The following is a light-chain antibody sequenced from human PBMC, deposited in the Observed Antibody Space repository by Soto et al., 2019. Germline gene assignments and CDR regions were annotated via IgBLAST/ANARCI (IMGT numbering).Light chain of an antibody. CDR1: NSNIGAGYD. CDR2: ANR. CDR3: QSYDSSPSGYV. V-gene: IGLV1-40*01. J-gene: IGLJ1*01. Sequence: QSVLTQPPSVSGAPGQRVTISCTGNNSNIGAGYDVHWYKQLPGTAPKLLIYANRNRPAGVPDRFSASKSGTSASLAITGLQAEDEADYYCQSYDSSPSGYVFGTGTKLTVL.